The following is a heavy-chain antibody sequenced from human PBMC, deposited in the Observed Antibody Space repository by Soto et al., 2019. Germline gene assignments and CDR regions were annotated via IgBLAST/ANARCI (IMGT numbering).Heavy chain of an antibody. J-gene: IGHJ6*02. CDR3: ARGHYRYAMDV. CDR2: INHSGST. CDR1: GGSISTGVYS. Sequence: SETLSLTCDVSGGSISTGVYSWDWIRQPPGKGLEWVGYINHSGSTYDNPSLKSRVTMSVNRSKNQFSLNLTSVTAADTAVYFCARGHYRYAMDVWGQGTTVTVSS. V-gene: IGHV4-30-2*01.